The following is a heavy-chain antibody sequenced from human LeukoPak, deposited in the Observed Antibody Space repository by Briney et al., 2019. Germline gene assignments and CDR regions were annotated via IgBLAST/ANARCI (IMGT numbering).Heavy chain of an antibody. J-gene: IGHJ6*02. CDR3: ARPKQQLVRYYYYYGMDV. CDR2: MNPNSGNT. Sequence: ASVKVSCKASGYTFTSYDINWVRQATGQGPEWMGWMNPNSGNTGYAQKFQGRVTMTRNTSISTAYMELSSLRSEDTAVYYCARPKQQLVRYYYYYGMDVWGQGTTVTVSS. V-gene: IGHV1-8*01. D-gene: IGHD6-13*01. CDR1: GYTFTSYD.